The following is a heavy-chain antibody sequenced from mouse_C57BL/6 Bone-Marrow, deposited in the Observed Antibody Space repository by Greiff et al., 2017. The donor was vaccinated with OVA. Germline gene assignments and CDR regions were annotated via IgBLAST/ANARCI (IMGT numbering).Heavy chain of an antibody. CDR1: GFSFNTYA. D-gene: IGHD6-1*01. Sequence: EVKVEESGGGLVQPKGSLKLSCAASGFSFNTYAMNWVRQAPGKGLEWVARIRSKSNNYATYYADSVKDRFTISRDDSESMLYLQMNNLKTEDTAMYYCVRHHHLAFDYWGQGTTLTVSS. CDR2: IRSKSNNYAT. J-gene: IGHJ2*01. CDR3: VRHHHLAFDY. V-gene: IGHV10-1*01.